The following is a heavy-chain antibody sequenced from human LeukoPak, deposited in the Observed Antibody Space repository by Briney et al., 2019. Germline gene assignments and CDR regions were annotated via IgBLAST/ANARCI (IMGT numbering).Heavy chain of an antibody. J-gene: IGHJ3*02. Sequence: ASVKVSCKASGGTFSSYAISWVRQAPGQGLEWMGGIIPIFGTANYAQKFQGRVTITTDESTSTAYMELSSLRSEDTAVYYCARGEMATVTDDAFDIWGQGTMVTVSS. CDR2: IIPIFGTA. CDR3: ARGEMATVTDDAFDI. CDR1: GGTFSSYA. D-gene: IGHD5-24*01. V-gene: IGHV1-69*05.